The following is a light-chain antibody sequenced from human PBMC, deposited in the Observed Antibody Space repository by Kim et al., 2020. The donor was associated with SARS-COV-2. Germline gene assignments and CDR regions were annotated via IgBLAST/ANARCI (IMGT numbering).Light chain of an antibody. CDR1: KLGEKY. V-gene: IGLV3-1*01. Sequence: VSPGQTASITCSVDKLGEKYACWYQQKPGQSPVLVIYQDTKRPSGIPERFSGSNSGNTATLTISGTQAMDEADYYCQTWDSITVVFGGGTQLTVL. J-gene: IGLJ2*01. CDR3: QTWDSITVV. CDR2: QDT.